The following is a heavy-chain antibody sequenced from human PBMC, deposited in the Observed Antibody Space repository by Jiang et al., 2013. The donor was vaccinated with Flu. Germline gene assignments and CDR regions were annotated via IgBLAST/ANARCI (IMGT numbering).Heavy chain of an antibody. Sequence: LLKPSETLSLTCTVSGGSVDDYYWSWIRQPPTGRVWNGLDLSITLGTPTTTPPSKTRVTISINRSKNQFSLKLTSVTAADTATYYCARGDYTGYYYYGLDVWGRRDHGHRLL. D-gene: IGHD3-3*01. CDR2: SITLGTP. V-gene: IGHV4-59*02. CDR3: ARGDYTGYYYYGLDV. J-gene: IGHJ6*02. CDR1: GGSVDDYY.